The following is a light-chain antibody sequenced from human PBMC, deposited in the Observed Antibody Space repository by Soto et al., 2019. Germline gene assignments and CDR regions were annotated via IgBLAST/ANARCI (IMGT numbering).Light chain of an antibody. CDR3: QQFARYPLT. CDR1: QAINNY. CDR2: AAS. V-gene: IGKV1-9*01. J-gene: IGKJ4*01. Sequence: EIQLTQSPSFLSASVGDRVTITCRASQAINNYLAWYQQRPGTAPKLLIYAASTLQSGIPSRFSASGSGTDFTLTISSLQPEDFATYSCQQFARYPLTFGGGTKVEIK.